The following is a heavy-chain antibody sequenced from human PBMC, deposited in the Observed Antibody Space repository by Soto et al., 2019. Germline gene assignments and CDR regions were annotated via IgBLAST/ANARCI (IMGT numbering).Heavy chain of an antibody. D-gene: IGHD2-15*01. Sequence: QVQLVESGGGVVQPGRSLRLSCAASGFTFSSYAMHWVRQAPGKGLEWVAVISYDGSNKYYADSVKGRFTISRDNSKNTMYQKMNNLRAEGTAVYYWARAAGTSYCSGGSCYQGSDYWGQGTLVTVSS. J-gene: IGHJ4*02. CDR1: GFTFSSYA. V-gene: IGHV3-30-3*01. CDR2: ISYDGSNK. CDR3: ARAAGTSYCSGGSCYQGSDY.